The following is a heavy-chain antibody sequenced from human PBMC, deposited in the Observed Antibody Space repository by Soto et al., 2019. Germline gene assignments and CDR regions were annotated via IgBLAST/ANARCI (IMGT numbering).Heavy chain of an antibody. CDR2: IYYSGST. CDR1: GGSISSSSYY. J-gene: IGHJ3*02. D-gene: IGHD3-10*01. CDR3: ARRLSDMVRGLAKGKNDAFDI. Sequence: SETLSLTCTVSGGSISSSSYYWGWIRQPPGKGLEWIGSIYYSGSTYYNPSLKSRVTISVDTSKNQFSLKLSSVTAADTAVYYCARRLSDMVRGLAKGKNDAFDIWGQGTMVTVSS. V-gene: IGHV4-39*01.